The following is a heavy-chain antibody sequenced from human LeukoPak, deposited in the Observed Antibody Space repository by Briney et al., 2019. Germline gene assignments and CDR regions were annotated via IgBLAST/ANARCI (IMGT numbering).Heavy chain of an antibody. V-gene: IGHV4-4*07. CDR1: GGSISSYY. CDR2: IYTSGST. D-gene: IGHD5-18*01. J-gene: IGHJ3*02. Sequence: SETLSLTCTVSGGSISSYYWSWIRQPAGKGLEWIGRIYTSGSTNYNPSLKSRVTMSVDTSKNQFSLKLSSVTAADTAVYYCARDITLRGYSYGYGLGDAFDIWGQGTMVTVSS. CDR3: ARDITLRGYSYGYGLGDAFDI.